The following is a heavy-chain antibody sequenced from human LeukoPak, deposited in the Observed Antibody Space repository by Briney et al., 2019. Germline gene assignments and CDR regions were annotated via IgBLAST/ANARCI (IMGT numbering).Heavy chain of an antibody. V-gene: IGHV4-59*01. J-gene: IGHJ3*02. CDR1: GGSISSYY. D-gene: IGHD3-9*01. CDR3: ARDGYDIWTGYPGRGAFDI. Sequence: PSETLSLTCTVSGGSISSYYWNWIRQPPAKGLEWIGYIYYIGSTNYNPSLTSRVTISVDTSKNQFSLKLSSVTAADTAVYYCARDGYDIWTGYPGRGAFDIWGQGTMVTVSS. CDR2: IYYIGST.